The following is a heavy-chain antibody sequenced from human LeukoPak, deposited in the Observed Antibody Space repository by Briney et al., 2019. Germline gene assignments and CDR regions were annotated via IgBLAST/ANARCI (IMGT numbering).Heavy chain of an antibody. CDR3: AADPRAYSSSWYKYYYYGMDV. J-gene: IGHJ6*02. D-gene: IGHD6-13*01. Sequence: SVKVSCKASGLTFTSSAVQWVRQARGQRLEWIGWIVVGSGNTNYAQKFQERVTITRDMSTSTAYMELSSLRSEDTAVYYCAADPRAYSSSWYKYYYYGMDVWGQGTTVTVSS. V-gene: IGHV1-58*01. CDR1: GLTFTSSA. CDR2: IVVGSGNT.